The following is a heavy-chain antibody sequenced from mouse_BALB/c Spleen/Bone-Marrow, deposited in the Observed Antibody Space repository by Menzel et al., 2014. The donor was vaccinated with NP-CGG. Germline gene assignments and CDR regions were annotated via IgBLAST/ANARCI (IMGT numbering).Heavy chain of an antibody. V-gene: IGHV5-9-3*01. D-gene: IGHD2-4*01. J-gene: IGHJ2*01. Sequence: VQLKESGGGLVKPGGSLKLSCAASGFTFSSYAKSWVRQTPEKRLEWVATISSGGSYTYYPDSVKGRFTISRDNAKNTLYLQMSSLRSEDTAMYYCARHGITRLLDYWGQGTTLTVSS. CDR1: GFTFSSYA. CDR3: ARHGITRLLDY. CDR2: ISSGGSYT.